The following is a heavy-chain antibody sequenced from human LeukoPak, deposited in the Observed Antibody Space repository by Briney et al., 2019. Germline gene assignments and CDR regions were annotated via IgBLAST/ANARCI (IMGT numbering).Heavy chain of an antibody. CDR2: ISSSSSYI. V-gene: IGHV3-21*01. D-gene: IGHD3-10*01. CDR1: GFTFSSYS. J-gene: IGHJ4*02. Sequence: GGSLRLSCAASGFTFSSYSMNWVRQTPGKGLEWVSSISSSSSYIYYADSVKGRFTISRDNAKNSLYLQMNSLRAEDTAVYYCARPMEGYSGSGSWYFDYWGQGTLVTVSS. CDR3: ARPMEGYSGSGSWYFDY.